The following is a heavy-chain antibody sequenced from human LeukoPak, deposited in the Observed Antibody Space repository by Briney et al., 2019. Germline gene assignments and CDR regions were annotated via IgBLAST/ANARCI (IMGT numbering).Heavy chain of an antibody. D-gene: IGHD6-19*01. CDR1: GFTFSNYD. CDR3: AKDLSRAVAADWFDP. J-gene: IGHJ5*02. CDR2: ISDSGGST. V-gene: IGHV3-23*01. Sequence: GGSLRLSCAASGFTFSNYDMSWVRQAPGKGLEWVSSISDSGGSTYYADSVKGRFTISRDNSKNTPYLQMTNLRAADTGVYYCAKDLSRAVAADWFDPWDQGSLVTVSS.